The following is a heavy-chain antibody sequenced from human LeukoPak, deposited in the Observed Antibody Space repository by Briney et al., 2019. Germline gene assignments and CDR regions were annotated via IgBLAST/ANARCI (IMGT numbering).Heavy chain of an antibody. J-gene: IGHJ4*02. CDR3: ARDVGGSLDY. D-gene: IGHD1-26*01. V-gene: IGHV3-7*01. Sequence: GGSLRLSCAATGFSFSTYWMAWVRQAPGKGLEWVANIKGDESARHQADSVKGRFTISRDNAQRSVYLQMSRLRGENTGVYYCARDVGGSLDYCGQGTLFTVSS. CDR1: GFSFSTYW. CDR2: IKGDESAR.